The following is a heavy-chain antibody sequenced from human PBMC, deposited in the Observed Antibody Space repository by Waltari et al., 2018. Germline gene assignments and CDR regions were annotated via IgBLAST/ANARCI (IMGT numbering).Heavy chain of an antibody. Sequence: QVQLVQSGAEVKKPGSSVKVSCKASGGTFSSYAISWVRQAPGQGLEWMGRIIPIFGTANYAQKFQGRVTITADKSTSTAYMELSSLRSEDTAVYYCARDSSESSGRSSWYWFDPWGQGTLVTVSS. CDR2: IIPIFGTA. CDR1: GGTFSSYA. J-gene: IGHJ5*02. D-gene: IGHD6-13*01. CDR3: ARDSSESSGRSSWYWFDP. V-gene: IGHV1-69*13.